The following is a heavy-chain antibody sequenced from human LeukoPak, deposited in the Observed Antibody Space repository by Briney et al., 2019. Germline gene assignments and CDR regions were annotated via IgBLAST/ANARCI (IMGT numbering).Heavy chain of an antibody. V-gene: IGHV1-18*01. CDR2: ISAYNGNT. J-gene: IGHJ6*03. D-gene: IGHD6-19*01. CDR3: ARQGYSSGWYLEYYYMDV. Sequence: ASVKVSRKASGYTFTSYGISWVRQAPGQGLEWMGWISAYNGNTNYAQKLQGRVTMTTDTSTSTAYMELRSLRSDDTAVYYCARQGYSSGWYLEYYYMDVWGKGTTVTISS. CDR1: GYTFTSYG.